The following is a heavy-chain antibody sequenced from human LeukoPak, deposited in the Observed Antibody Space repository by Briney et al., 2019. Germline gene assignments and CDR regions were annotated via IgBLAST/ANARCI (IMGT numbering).Heavy chain of an antibody. D-gene: IGHD3-3*01. CDR3: ARGITIFGVVIQNWFDP. CDR2: IYTSGTT. Sequence: SETLSLTCTVCGGSISSGSYFWRWIRQPAGKGLDWIGHIYTSGTTNYNPSLKSRVTISADTSKNQFSLKLSSVTAADTAVYYCARGITIFGVVIQNWFDPWGQGTLVTVSS. J-gene: IGHJ5*02. V-gene: IGHV4-61*09. CDR1: GGSISSGSYF.